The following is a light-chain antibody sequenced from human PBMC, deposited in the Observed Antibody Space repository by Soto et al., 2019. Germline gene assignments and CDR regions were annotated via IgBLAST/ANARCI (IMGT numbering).Light chain of an antibody. CDR2: DTS. J-gene: IGKJ1*01. V-gene: IGKV3-11*01. CDR1: QSVGSS. Sequence: IVLTQSPGTLSLSPGERATLSCRASQSVGSSLAWYQHQPGQAPRLLIFDTSNRATGIPARFSGSGSGTDFTLTISSLEPEDFAVYYCHQRSSWPRTFGQGTKVEVK. CDR3: HQRSSWPRT.